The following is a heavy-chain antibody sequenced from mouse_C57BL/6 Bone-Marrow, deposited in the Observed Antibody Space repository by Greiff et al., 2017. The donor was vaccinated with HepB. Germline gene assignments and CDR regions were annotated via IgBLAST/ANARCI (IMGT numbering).Heavy chain of an antibody. CDR3: AKGIKAMITTNWYFDV. CDR2: INPYNGGT. J-gene: IGHJ1*03. Sequence: EVQGVESGPVLVKPGASVKMSCKASGYTFTDYYMNWVKQSHGKSLEWIGVINPYNGGTSYNQKFKGKATLTVDKSSSTAYMELNSLTSEDSAVYYCAKGIKAMITTNWYFDVWVTGTTVTVSS. V-gene: IGHV1-19*01. D-gene: IGHD2-4*01. CDR1: GYTFTDYY.